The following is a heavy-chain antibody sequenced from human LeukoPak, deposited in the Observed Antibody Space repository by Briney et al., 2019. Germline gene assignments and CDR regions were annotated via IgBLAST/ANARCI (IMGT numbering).Heavy chain of an antibody. V-gene: IGHV3-23*01. Sequence: GGSLRLSCAASGFTFSSYAMSWVRQAPGKGLEWVSAISGSGGSTYYADSVKGRFTISRDNSKNTLYLQMNSLRAEDTAVYYCAKCGFRYSSSWYYFSEFVYWGQGTLVTVSS. CDR2: ISGSGGST. J-gene: IGHJ4*02. CDR3: AKCGFRYSSSWYYFSEFVY. CDR1: GFTFSSYA. D-gene: IGHD6-13*01.